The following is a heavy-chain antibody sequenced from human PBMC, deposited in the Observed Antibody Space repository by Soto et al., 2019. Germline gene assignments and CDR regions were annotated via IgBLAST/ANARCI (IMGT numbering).Heavy chain of an antibody. V-gene: IGHV3-33*01. CDR3: ARDDLYEDNGLDS. Sequence: QVQLVESGGGVVQPGRSLRLSCAVSGFAFSGHGMHWVRQAPGKGLEWLAVIVDGGSEDHYADSVRGRFTISRDNSKNILYLEMNNLRVEDTAVYYCARDDLYEDNGLDSWGQGTLVTVSP. D-gene: IGHD3-3*01. J-gene: IGHJ5*01. CDR2: IVDGGSED. CDR1: GFAFSGHG.